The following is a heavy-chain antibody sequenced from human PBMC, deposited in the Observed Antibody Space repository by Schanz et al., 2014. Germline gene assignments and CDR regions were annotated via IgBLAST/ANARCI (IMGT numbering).Heavy chain of an antibody. V-gene: IGHV3-23*04. CDR3: AKDISDTSGKDDY. Sequence: EVHLVESGGGLVQPGGSLRLSCAASGITFSSHSFNWVRQAPGKGLEWVSSISSGGGSTYYADSVKGRFTISRDNSKNTLYLQMNSLRVEDSAIYYCAKDISDTSGKDDYWGQGTLVTVSS. D-gene: IGHD3-22*01. CDR2: ISSGGGST. CDR1: GITFSSHS. J-gene: IGHJ4*02.